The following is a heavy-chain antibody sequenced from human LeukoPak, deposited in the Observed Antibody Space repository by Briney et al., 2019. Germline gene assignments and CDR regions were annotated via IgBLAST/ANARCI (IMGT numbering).Heavy chain of an antibody. D-gene: IGHD3-3*01. V-gene: IGHV4-59*01. CDR3: ARAGNYDFWSGSTYYYYYYYMDV. Sequence: PSETLSLTCTVSGGSISSYYWSWIRQPPGKGLEWIGYIYYSGSTNYNPSLKSRVTTSVDTSKNQFSLKLSSVTAADTAVYYCARAGNYDFWSGSTYYYYYYYMDVWGKGTTVTVSS. J-gene: IGHJ6*03. CDR2: IYYSGST. CDR1: GGSISSYY.